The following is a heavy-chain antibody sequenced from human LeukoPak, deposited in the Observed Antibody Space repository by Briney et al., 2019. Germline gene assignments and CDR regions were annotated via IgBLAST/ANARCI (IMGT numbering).Heavy chain of an antibody. CDR1: GFSFSTYE. Sequence: GGSLRLSCAASGFSFSTYEMNWVRQAPGKGLEWLSYISGSGDTIYYAESTKGRFTISRDNAKNSLYLRMNSLRAEDTAIYYCVSAYGGLLDYWGQGTLVTVSS. CDR3: VSAYGGLLDY. J-gene: IGHJ4*02. CDR2: ISGSGDTI. V-gene: IGHV3-48*03. D-gene: IGHD3-10*01.